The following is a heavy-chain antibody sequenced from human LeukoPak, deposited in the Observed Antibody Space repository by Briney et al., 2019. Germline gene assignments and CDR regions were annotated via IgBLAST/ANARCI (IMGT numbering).Heavy chain of an antibody. CDR1: RYTFTGYY. CDR3: ARGPSAGDQLLFDY. D-gene: IGHD2-2*01. CDR2: INPNSGGT. J-gene: IGHJ4*02. Sequence: ASVKVSCKASRYTFTGYYMHWVRQAPGQGLEWMGWINPNSGGTNYAQKFQGRVTMTRDTSISTAYMELSRLRSDDTAVYYCARGPSAGDQLLFDYWGQGTLVTVSS. V-gene: IGHV1-2*02.